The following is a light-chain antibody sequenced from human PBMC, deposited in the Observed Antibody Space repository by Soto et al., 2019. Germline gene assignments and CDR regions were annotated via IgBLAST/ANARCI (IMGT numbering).Light chain of an antibody. V-gene: IGKV1-5*03. CDR1: QTISKH. CDR3: QQYNTFSS. CDR2: TAS. J-gene: IGKJ1*01. Sequence: DIQMTQSPSTLSASVGDRVTITCRASQTISKHLAWYQQKPGKAPNLLIYTASTLKSGVPSRFSGSGSGTEFTLTISSLQPDDFATDYCQQYNTFSSFGQGTKVQIK.